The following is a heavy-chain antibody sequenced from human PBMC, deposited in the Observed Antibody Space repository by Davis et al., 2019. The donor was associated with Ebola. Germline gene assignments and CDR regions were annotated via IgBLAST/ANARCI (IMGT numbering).Heavy chain of an antibody. Sequence: GESLKISCAASGFTVSSNYMSWVRQAPGKGLEWVSVIYSGGSTDYADSVKGRFTISRDNSRNILYLQMNSLRAEDTAVYYCARDTWYSGDDNGGDWGQGTLVTVSS. V-gene: IGHV3-53*01. J-gene: IGHJ4*02. CDR1: GFTVSSNY. D-gene: IGHD1-26*01. CDR2: IYSGGST. CDR3: ARDTWYSGDDNGGD.